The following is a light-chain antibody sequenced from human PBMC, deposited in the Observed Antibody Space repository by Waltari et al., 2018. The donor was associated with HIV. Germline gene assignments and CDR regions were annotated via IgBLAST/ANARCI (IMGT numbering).Light chain of an antibody. CDR1: SNDIRTYNF. CDR3: VSYTEKDTFLL. J-gene: IGLJ2*01. CDR2: DCT. Sequence: QSALTQPPSASGSPGQSVAISCTGSSNDIRTYNFVSWYQHHPGKAPILLIYDCTRRPPGIPDRFSGTKSGYTASLTVSDLQVEDEADYYCVSYTEKDTFLLFGGGTKLAV. V-gene: IGLV2-8*01.